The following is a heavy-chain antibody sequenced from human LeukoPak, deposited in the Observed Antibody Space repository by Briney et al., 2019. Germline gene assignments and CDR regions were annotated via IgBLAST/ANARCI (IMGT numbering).Heavy chain of an antibody. CDR1: GGSISSGSYY. V-gene: IGHV4-61*02. J-gene: IGHJ4*02. D-gene: IGHD6-19*01. CDR2: IYTSGST. CDR3: ARQWYRSGWSRGPTTQYYFDY. Sequence: SETLSLTCTVSGGSISSGSYYWSWIRQPAGKGLEWIGRIYTSGSTHYNPSLKSRVTISVDTSKNQFSLKLNSVTAADTAVYFCARQWYRSGWSRGPTTQYYFDYWGQGTLVTVSS.